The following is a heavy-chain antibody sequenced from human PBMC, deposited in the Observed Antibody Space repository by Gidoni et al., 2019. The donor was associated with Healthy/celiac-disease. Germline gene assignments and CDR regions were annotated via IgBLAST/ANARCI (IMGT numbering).Heavy chain of an antibody. CDR3: ARAPPGTYAFDI. CDR2: INAGNGNT. V-gene: IGHV1-3*01. CDR1: GYTFTSYA. D-gene: IGHD6-13*01. J-gene: IGHJ3*02. Sequence: QVQLVQSGAEVKKPGASVKDSCKASGYTFTSYAMHWVRQAPGQRLEWMGWINAGNGNTKYSQKFQGRVTITRDTSASTAYMELSSLRSEDTAVYYCARAPPGTYAFDIWGQGTMVTVSS.